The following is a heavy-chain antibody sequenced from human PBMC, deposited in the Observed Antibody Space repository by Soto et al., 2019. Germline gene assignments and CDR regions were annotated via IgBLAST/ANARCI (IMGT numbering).Heavy chain of an antibody. D-gene: IGHD6-6*01. CDR1: GFTFSSYA. CDR2: ISYDGSNK. Sequence: GGSLRLSCAASGFTFSSYAMHWVRQAPGKGLEWVAVISYDGSNKYYADSVKGRFTISRDNSKNTLYLQMNSLRVEDTAVYYCARSSTFFDYWGQGIPVTVSS. J-gene: IGHJ4*02. V-gene: IGHV3-30-3*01. CDR3: ARSSTFFDY.